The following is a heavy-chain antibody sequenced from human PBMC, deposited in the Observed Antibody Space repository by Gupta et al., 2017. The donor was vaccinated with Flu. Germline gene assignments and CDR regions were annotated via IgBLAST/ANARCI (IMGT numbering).Heavy chain of an antibody. V-gene: IGHV5-51*03. Sequence: EVQLVQSGAEVKKPGDSLKISCKASGDTLSNYWIGWVRQMTGKGLEWMGIIHPGDSDALYSPSFQGQVTISADKSINTAYLQWKSLKASDTAIYYCGKRRYHNISLNNWSDPWGQGTLVTVTS. CDR3: GKRRYHNISLNNWSDP. J-gene: IGHJ5*02. CDR1: GDTLSNYW. D-gene: IGHD2-2*01. CDR2: IHPGDSDA.